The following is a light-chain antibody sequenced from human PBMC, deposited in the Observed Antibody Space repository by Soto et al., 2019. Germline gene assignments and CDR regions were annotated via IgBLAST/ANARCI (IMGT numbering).Light chain of an antibody. CDR2: AAS. Sequence: DIQMTQSPSSLSASVGDRVTITCRASQSINTFLNWYQQKPGKDPKPLIYAASSLQSGVPSRFSGSGSGTDFTLTISSLQPEDFATYYCQQSYRNPWTFGQGTKVEIK. J-gene: IGKJ1*01. V-gene: IGKV1-39*01. CDR3: QQSYRNPWT. CDR1: QSINTF.